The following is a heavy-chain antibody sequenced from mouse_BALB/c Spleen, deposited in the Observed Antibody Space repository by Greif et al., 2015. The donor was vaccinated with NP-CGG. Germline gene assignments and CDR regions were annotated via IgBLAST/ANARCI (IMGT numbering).Heavy chain of an antibody. CDR1: GYSITSDYA. CDR3: ARFDYYGYAY. CDR2: ISYSGST. V-gene: IGHV3-2*02. D-gene: IGHD1-2*01. J-gene: IGHJ3*01. Sequence: VQLKQSGPGLVKPSQSLSLTCTVTGYSITSDYAWNWIRQFPGNKLEWMGYISYSGSTSYNPSLKSRISITRDTSKNQFFLQLNSVTTEDTATYYCARFDYYGYAYWGQGTLVTVSA.